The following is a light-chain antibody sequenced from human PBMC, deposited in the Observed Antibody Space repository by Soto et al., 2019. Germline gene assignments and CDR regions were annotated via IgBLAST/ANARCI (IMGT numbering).Light chain of an antibody. J-gene: IGKJ4*01. CDR1: QSISSW. V-gene: IGKV1-5*01. CDR3: QQLNSYPLP. CDR2: DAS. Sequence: DIQMAQSPSTLSASVGDRVTITCRASQSISSWLAWYRQKPGKAPKLLIYDASSLESGVPSRFSGSGSGTEFTLTISSLQPEDFATYSCQQLNSYPLPFGGGTNVDIK.